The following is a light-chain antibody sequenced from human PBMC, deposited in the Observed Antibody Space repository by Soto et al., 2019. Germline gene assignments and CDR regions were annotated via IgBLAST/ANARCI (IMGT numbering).Light chain of an antibody. CDR1: PTISSAY. J-gene: IGKJ1*01. CDR2: GIS. CDR3: QQYVTSSPRT. Sequence: EIVWPQSPGTLSFSPGEKAPLSCRASPTISSAYLAWYQQKPGQAPRLLMYGISRRATGIPDRFSGSGSGTDFTLTITRLEPEDFAVYYCQQYVTSSPRTFGQGTKVEIK. V-gene: IGKV3-20*01.